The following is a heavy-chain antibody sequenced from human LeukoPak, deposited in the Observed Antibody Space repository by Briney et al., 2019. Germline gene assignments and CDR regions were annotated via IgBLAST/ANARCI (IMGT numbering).Heavy chain of an antibody. Sequence: GGSLRLSCVASDFTFDFYWMTWVRQAPGKGLEWVSGINWNGGSTGYADSVKGRFTISRGNAKNSLYLQMNSLRAEDTALYYCARSDISGSYYYWGQGTLVTVSS. CDR3: ARSDISGSYYY. CDR1: DFTFDFYW. CDR2: INWNGGST. J-gene: IGHJ4*02. V-gene: IGHV3-20*04. D-gene: IGHD1-26*01.